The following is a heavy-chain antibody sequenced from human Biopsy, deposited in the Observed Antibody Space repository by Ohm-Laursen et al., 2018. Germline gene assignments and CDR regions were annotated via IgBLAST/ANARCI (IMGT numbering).Heavy chain of an antibody. Sequence: PGTLSLTCTVSGGSISSDYWRWIRQTPGKGLEWIGYIYYSGSTNYNPSLKSRVTISVDTSKNQFSLRLNSVTAADTAVYYCARATNSTGWPYYYFYGMDVWGQGTTVTVSS. CDR1: GGSISSDY. J-gene: IGHJ6*02. CDR2: IYYSGST. CDR3: ARATNSTGWPYYYFYGMDV. V-gene: IGHV4-59*01. D-gene: IGHD2/OR15-2a*01.